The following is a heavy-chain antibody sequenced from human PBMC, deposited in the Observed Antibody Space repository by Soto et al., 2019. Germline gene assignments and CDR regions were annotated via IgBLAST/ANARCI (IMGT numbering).Heavy chain of an antibody. D-gene: IGHD3-22*01. J-gene: IGHJ4*02. V-gene: IGHV1-58*01. CDR2: VVVGSGNT. Sequence: SVKVSCKASGFTFRSTAVQWVRQARGQRLEWIGWVVVGSGNTDYAQEFQDRATITRDMSTSTTYMELSSLTSEDTAVYYCAADPYYYDSSSYYSFDYWGQGTLVTVSS. CDR1: GFTFRSTA. CDR3: AADPYYYDSSSYYSFDY.